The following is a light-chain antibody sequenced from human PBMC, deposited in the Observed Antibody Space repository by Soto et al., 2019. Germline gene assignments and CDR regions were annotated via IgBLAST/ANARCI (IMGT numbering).Light chain of an antibody. CDR2: AAS. J-gene: IGKJ1*01. CDR1: QTISNT. CDR3: QQYNSYPWT. Sequence: EVVMTQSPATLSVSPGDKVSLSCRANQTISNTLAWYQQKPGQAPRLLIYAASTRATGVSARFSGSGSGTEFTLAISSLQPDDFATYYCQQYNSYPWTFGQGTKVDIK. V-gene: IGKV3-15*01.